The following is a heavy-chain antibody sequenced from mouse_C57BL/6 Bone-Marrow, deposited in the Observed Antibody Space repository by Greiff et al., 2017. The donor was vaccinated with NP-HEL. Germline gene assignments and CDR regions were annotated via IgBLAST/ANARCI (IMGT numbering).Heavy chain of an antibody. CDR2: IWSGGST. V-gene: IGHV2-2*01. CDR3: ARNCYYDYDPYFDV. CDR1: GFSLTSYG. D-gene: IGHD2-4*01. Sequence: VKLKQSGPGLVQPSQSLSITCTVSGFSLTSYGVHWVRQSPGKGLEWLGVIWSGGSTDYNAAFISRLSISKDNSKSQVFFKMNSLQADDTAIYYCARNCYYDYDPYFDVWGTGTTVTVSS. J-gene: IGHJ1*03.